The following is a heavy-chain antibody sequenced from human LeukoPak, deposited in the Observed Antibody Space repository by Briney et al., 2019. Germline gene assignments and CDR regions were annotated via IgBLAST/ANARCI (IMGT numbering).Heavy chain of an antibody. V-gene: IGHV3-48*01. Sequence: GGSLRLSCAASGFTFSSYSMNWVRQAPGKGLEWVSYISSTRSIKYYADSVKGRFTISRDNAKNSLYLQMNSLRAEDTAVYYCARVSSGSYYKTTYYYYYYMDVWGKGTTVTISS. D-gene: IGHD3-10*01. CDR3: ARVSSGSYYKTTYYYYYYMDV. J-gene: IGHJ6*03. CDR1: GFTFSSYS. CDR2: ISSTRSIK.